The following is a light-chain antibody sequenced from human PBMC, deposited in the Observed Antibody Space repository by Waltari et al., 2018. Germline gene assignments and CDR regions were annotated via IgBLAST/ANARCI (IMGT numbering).Light chain of an antibody. V-gene: IGLV2-23*02. CDR3: CSYAGSTTWV. Sequence: QSALTQPASMSGSPGQSITVPCTGATSDIGRHHIVLWYQQHTGKAPKLLLYDVNRRPSGVSDRFSGSKSGITASLTISGLQAEDEAVYYCCSYAGSTTWVFGGGTKLTVL. CDR2: DVN. J-gene: IGLJ3*02. CDR1: TSDIGRHHI.